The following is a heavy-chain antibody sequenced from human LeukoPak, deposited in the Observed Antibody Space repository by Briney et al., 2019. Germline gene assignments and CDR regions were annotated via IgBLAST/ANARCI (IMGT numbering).Heavy chain of an antibody. J-gene: IGHJ6*03. CDR2: ISGSGGST. Sequence: PGGSLRLSCAASGFTFSSYAMSWVRQAPGKGLEWVSAISGSGGSTYYADSVKGRFTISRDNAKNSLYLQMNSLRAEDTAVYYCTRDPKVYDFWSGYSIYYYYMDVWGKGTTVTVSS. D-gene: IGHD3-3*01. V-gene: IGHV3-23*01. CDR3: TRDPKVYDFWSGYSIYYYYMDV. CDR1: GFTFSSYA.